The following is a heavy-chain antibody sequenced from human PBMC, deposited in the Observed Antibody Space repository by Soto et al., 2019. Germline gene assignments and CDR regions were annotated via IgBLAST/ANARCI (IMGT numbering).Heavy chain of an antibody. J-gene: IGHJ4*02. Sequence: PSETLSLTCTVSGGSITSYYWVWIRQPPGKGLEWIGSFYYSGSTYYNPSLKSRVTISVDTSENQFSLKLSSVTAADTAVYYCARQVVDGTVAGSGSFDYWGQGTLVTVSS. D-gene: IGHD3-10*01. CDR3: ARQVVDGTVAGSGSFDY. CDR1: GGSITSYY. CDR2: FYYSGST. V-gene: IGHV4-39*01.